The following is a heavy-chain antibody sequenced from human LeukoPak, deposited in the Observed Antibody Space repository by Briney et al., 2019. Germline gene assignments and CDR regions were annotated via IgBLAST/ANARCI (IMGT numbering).Heavy chain of an antibody. D-gene: IGHD2-2*01. Sequence: SETLSLTCAVSGGSISSGGYSWSRIRQPPGKGLEWIGYIYHSGSTYYNPSLKSRVTISVDRSKNQFSLKLSSVTAADTAVYYCARDVIVVVPAAKWNWFDPWGQGTLVTVSS. CDR2: IYHSGST. CDR1: GGSISSGGYS. CDR3: ARDVIVVVPAAKWNWFDP. V-gene: IGHV4-30-2*01. J-gene: IGHJ5*02.